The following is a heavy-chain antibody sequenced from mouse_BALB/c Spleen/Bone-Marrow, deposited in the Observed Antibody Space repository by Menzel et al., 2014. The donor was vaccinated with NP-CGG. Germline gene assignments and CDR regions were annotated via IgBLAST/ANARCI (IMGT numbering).Heavy chain of an antibody. J-gene: IGHJ4*01. CDR1: GFSLTGYG. Sequence: VKLEESEPGLVAPSQSLSITCTVSGFSLTGYGVNWVRQPPGKGLEWLGMIWGDGSTDYNSALKSRLSISKDNSKSQVFLKMNSLQTDDTARYYCARVPLLRSSYAMDYWGQGTSVTVSS. CDR2: IWGDGST. D-gene: IGHD1-1*01. V-gene: IGHV2-6-7*01. CDR3: ARVPLLRSSYAMDY.